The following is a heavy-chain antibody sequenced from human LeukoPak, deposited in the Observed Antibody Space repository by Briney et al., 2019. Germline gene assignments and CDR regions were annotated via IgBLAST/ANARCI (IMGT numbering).Heavy chain of an antibody. D-gene: IGHD3-3*01. CDR1: GFTFSSYA. Sequence: PGGSLRLSCAASGFTFSSYAMSWVRLAPGKGLEWDSAISGSGGSTYYADSVKGRFTISRDNSKNTLHLQMNSLRAEDTAVYYCTKDLGLTEWPRSGDDYWRQGTLVTVSS. CDR3: TKDLGLTEWPRSGDDY. V-gene: IGHV3-23*01. J-gene: IGHJ4*02. CDR2: ISGSGGST.